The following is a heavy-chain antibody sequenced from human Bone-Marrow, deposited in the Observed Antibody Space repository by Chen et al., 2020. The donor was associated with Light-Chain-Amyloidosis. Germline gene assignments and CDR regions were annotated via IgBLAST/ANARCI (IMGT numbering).Heavy chain of an antibody. CDR3: MVKSDAFDF. D-gene: IGHD2-21*01. CDR1: GFPFIDYA. CDR2: ITWNSGSI. V-gene: IGHV3-9*01. Sequence: EVQLVESGGGLVQPGRSLRLSCAGSGFPFIDYATQWVRQAPGKGLEWVSGITWNSGSIVYAESVKGRFTISRDNAKNSLYLQMNNLRPEDTALYYCMVKSDAFDFWGQGTMVTVSS. J-gene: IGHJ3*01.